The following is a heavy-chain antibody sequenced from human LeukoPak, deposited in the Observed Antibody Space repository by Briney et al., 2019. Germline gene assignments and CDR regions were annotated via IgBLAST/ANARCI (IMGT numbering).Heavy chain of an antibody. CDR3: ARVVRFLEWEDY. V-gene: IGHV4-34*01. J-gene: IGHJ4*02. CDR2: INHSGST. Sequence: SETLSLTCAVYGGSFSGYYWSWIRQPPGKGLEWIGEINHSGSTSYNPSLKSRVTMSADTSKNQFSLKLSSVTAADTAVYYCARVVRFLEWEDYWGQGTLVTVSS. D-gene: IGHD3-3*01. CDR1: GGSFSGYY.